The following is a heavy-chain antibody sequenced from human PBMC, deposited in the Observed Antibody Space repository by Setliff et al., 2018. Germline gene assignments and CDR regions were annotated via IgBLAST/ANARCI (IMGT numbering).Heavy chain of an antibody. CDR3: ATPAIAAAGTLFFDY. D-gene: IGHD6-13*01. Sequence: GASVKVSCKASGYTFTSYGISWVRQAPGQGLEWMGGFDPEDGETIYAQKFQGRVTMTEDTSTDTAYMELSSLRSEDTAVYYCATPAIAAAGTLFFDYWGQGTLVTVSS. CDR1: GYTFTSYG. V-gene: IGHV1-24*01. CDR2: FDPEDGET. J-gene: IGHJ4*02.